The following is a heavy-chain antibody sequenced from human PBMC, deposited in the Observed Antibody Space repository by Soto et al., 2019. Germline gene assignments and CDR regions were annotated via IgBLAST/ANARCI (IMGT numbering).Heavy chain of an antibody. Sequence: PWGSLRLSCAASGVTFKRHWIHWARKVPGKGLVWVSRISADGTTATYADSVRGQFTISRDNTKNTLYLQMNSLGVEDTAVFYCARGPDVSGGYCPGDLWGQGTLVTVSS. CDR3: ARGPDVSGGYCPGDL. CDR2: ISADGTTA. J-gene: IGHJ5*02. D-gene: IGHD3-10*01. V-gene: IGHV3-74*03. CDR1: GVTFKRHW.